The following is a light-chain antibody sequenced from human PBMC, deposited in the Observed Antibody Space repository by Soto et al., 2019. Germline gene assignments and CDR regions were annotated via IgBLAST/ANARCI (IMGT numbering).Light chain of an antibody. V-gene: IGKV1-39*01. Sequence: DIQMTQSPSSLSASVGDRVTITCRASQSISSYLNWYQQKPGKAPKLLIYAASSLQSGVPSRFSGSGSGTDFTLTISNLQPEDFATYYCQQSYSTPRTFGQGTKVDIK. CDR2: AAS. CDR3: QQSYSTPRT. J-gene: IGKJ1*01. CDR1: QSISSY.